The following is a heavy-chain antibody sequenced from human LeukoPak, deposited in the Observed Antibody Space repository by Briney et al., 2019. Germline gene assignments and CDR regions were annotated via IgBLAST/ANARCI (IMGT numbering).Heavy chain of an antibody. CDR1: GFTFSRYA. Sequence: PGGSLRLSCAASGFTFSRYAMHWVRQAPGKGLEWVAVISYDGSNKYYADSVKGRLTISRDNSKNTLYLQMNSLRAEDTAVYYCARENYGDHYFDYWGQGTLVTVSS. D-gene: IGHD4-17*01. J-gene: IGHJ4*02. CDR2: ISYDGSNK. V-gene: IGHV3-30-3*01. CDR3: ARENYGDHYFDY.